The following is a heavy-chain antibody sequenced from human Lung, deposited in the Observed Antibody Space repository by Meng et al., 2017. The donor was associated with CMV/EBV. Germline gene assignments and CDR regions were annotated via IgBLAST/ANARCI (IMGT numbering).Heavy chain of an antibody. CDR2: ISYDGSNK. CDR3: ARDHFVVVPASYGMDV. J-gene: IGHJ6*02. CDR1: GFTFSSYA. Sequence: GGSLRLXCAASGFTFSSYAMHWVRQAPGKGLEWVAVISYDGSNKYYADSVKGRFTISRDNSKNTLYLQMNCLRAEDTAVYYCARDHFVVVPASYGMDVWGQGXTVTVSS. V-gene: IGHV3-30-3*01. D-gene: IGHD2-2*01.